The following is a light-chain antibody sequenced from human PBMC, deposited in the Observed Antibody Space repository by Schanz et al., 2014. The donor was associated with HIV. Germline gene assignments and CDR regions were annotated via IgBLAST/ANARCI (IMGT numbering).Light chain of an antibody. Sequence: ETVLTQSPGSLSLSPGGRATLSCGASQRLSSSYLAWYQQKRDQPPRLVIYATSTRAAGIPDRFSGTGSGTDFTLTISSLEPEDFATYYCQRYNSYSHTFGQGTKLEIK. V-gene: IGKV3-20*01. CDR1: QRLSSSY. CDR2: ATS. CDR3: QRYNSYSHT. J-gene: IGKJ2*01.